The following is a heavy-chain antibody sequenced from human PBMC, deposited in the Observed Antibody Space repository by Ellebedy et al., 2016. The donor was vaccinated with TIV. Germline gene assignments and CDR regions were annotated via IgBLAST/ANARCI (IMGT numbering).Heavy chain of an antibody. D-gene: IGHD3-22*01. V-gene: IGHV1-46*01. Sequence: AASVKVSCKASGYTFTSYYMHWARQAPGQGLEWMGRLNLSDGSTSYAQKFQGRVTMTRDTSTSTVYMELSSLRSEDTAVYSCARGSVYDSSGYYYGGRSDAWGQGSLVTVSS. J-gene: IGHJ5*02. CDR2: LNLSDGST. CDR3: ARGSVYDSSGYYYGGRSDA. CDR1: GYTFTSYY.